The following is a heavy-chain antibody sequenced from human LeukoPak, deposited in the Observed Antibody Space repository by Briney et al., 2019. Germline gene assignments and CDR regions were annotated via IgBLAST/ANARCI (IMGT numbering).Heavy chain of an antibody. V-gene: IGHV5-51*01. CDR1: GNSFPMYW. CDR2: IYPGDSDT. Sequence: GESLKISCRASGNSFPMYWIGWVRQMPGRGLEWMGIIYPGDSDTRYSPSFQGQVTISVDESINSVYLQWSSLQASDTAIYYCARQDSGSYFQYSDYWGQGTQVTVSS. D-gene: IGHD1-26*01. CDR3: ARQDSGSYFQYSDY. J-gene: IGHJ4*02.